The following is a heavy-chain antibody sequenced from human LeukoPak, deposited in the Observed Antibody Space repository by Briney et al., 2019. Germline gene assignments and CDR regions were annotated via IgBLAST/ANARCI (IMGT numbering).Heavy chain of an antibody. Sequence: GGSLRLSCAASGFTFSSYAMHWVRQAPGKGLEWVGFIRSKAYGGTTECAASVKGRFTISRDDSKSIAYLQMNSLKTEDTAVYYCTRGGYYYDSSGYFYFDYWGQRTLVTVSS. D-gene: IGHD3-22*01. CDR2: IRSKAYGGTT. V-gene: IGHV3-49*04. CDR1: GFTFSSYA. J-gene: IGHJ4*02. CDR3: TRGGYYYDSSGYFYFDY.